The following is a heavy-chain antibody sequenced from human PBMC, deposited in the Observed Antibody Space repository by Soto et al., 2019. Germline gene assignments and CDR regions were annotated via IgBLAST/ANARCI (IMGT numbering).Heavy chain of an antibody. CDR2: IYHGETT. CDR1: GVSVSSGGFP. J-gene: IGHJ2*01. CDR3: ARVKQLAPCYFDL. D-gene: IGHD6-6*01. V-gene: IGHV4-30-2*01. Sequence: QLQLQESGSGLVKPSQTLSLTCAVSGVSVSSGGFPWSWIRQPPGKGLEWIGYIYHGETTYYNPSLKRRATRSIDKSKDQASLRLTSVTAADTAVYYCARVKQLAPCYFDLWGRGTVVSVSS.